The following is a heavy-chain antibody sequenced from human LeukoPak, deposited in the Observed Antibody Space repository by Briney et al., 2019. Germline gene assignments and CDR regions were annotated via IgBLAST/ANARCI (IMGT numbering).Heavy chain of an antibody. CDR1: GGSISSYY. Sequence: SETLSLTCTVSGGSISSYYWSWIRQPAGKGLEWIGRIYTSGSTNYNPSLMSRVTISVDTSKNQFSLKLSSVTAADTALYYCARANTYGSGRFHWGQGTLVTVSS. J-gene: IGHJ4*02. CDR2: IYTSGST. D-gene: IGHD3-10*01. V-gene: IGHV4-4*07. CDR3: ARANTYGSGRFH.